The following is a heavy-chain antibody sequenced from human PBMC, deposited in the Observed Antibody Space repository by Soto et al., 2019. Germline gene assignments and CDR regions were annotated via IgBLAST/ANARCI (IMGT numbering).Heavy chain of an antibody. V-gene: IGHV4-30-2*01. CDR3: ARGGSIFGVVTNLNNWFDP. D-gene: IGHD3-3*01. Sequence: PSETLSLTCAVSGGSISSGGYSWSWIRQPPGKGLEWIGYIYHSGSTYYNPSLKSRVTISVDRSKNQFSLKLSSVTAADTAVYYCARGGSIFGVVTNLNNWFDPWGQGTLVTVSS. J-gene: IGHJ5*02. CDR1: GGSISSGGYS. CDR2: IYHSGST.